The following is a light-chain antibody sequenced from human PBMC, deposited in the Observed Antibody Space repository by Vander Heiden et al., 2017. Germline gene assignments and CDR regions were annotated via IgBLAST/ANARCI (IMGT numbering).Light chain of an antibody. CDR3: QQYGSSRT. Sequence: IVLTQSPGTLYLSPGERATLSCRASQIVSSSYLAWYQQKPGQAPRLLIYGASSRATGIPDRFSGSGSGTDFTLTISRLEPEDFAVYYCQQYGSSRTFGQGTKVEIK. V-gene: IGKV3-20*01. CDR1: QIVSSSY. J-gene: IGKJ1*01. CDR2: GAS.